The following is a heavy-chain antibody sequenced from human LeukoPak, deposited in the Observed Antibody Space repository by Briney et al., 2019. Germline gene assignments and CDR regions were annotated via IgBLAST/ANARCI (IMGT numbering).Heavy chain of an antibody. J-gene: IGHJ4*02. Sequence: SETLTLTCTVSGGSISSNYWSWLRQSPGKGLKWLGHIHYSGITNCKPYLKSRVTVSADTSKNQLSLKLSSVTEADTAVYYCVTARNYRGVWGQGTLVTVSS. D-gene: IGHD1-7*01. V-gene: IGHV4-59*01. CDR1: GGSISSNY. CDR2: IHYSGIT. CDR3: VTARNYRGV.